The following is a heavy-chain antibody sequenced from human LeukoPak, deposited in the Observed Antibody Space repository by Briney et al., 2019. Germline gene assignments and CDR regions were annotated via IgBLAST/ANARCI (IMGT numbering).Heavy chain of an antibody. D-gene: IGHD6-19*01. V-gene: IGHV3-21*01. Sequence: GGSLRLSCAASGFTFSSYSMNWVRQAPGKGLEWVSSISSSSSYIYYADSVKGRFTISRDNAKNSLYLQMNSLRAEDTAVYYCARDDRPSGWYPPGYYFDYWGQGTLVTVSS. CDR1: GFTFSSYS. CDR3: ARDDRPSGWYPPGYYFDY. CDR2: ISSSSSYI. J-gene: IGHJ4*02.